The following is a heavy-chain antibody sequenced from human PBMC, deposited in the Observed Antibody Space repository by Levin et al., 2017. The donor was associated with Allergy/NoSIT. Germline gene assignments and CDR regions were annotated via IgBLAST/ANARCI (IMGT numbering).Heavy chain of an antibody. V-gene: IGHV3-9*01. Sequence: SLKISCAASGFTFDDYAMHWVRQAPGKGLEWVSGISWNSGSIGYADSVKGRFTISRDNAKNSLYLQMNSLRAEDTALYYCAKSALRFSYYWYFDLWGRGTLVTVSS. CDR1: GFTFDDYA. J-gene: IGHJ2*01. CDR3: AKSALRFSYYWYFDL. CDR2: ISWNSGSI. D-gene: IGHD3-3*01.